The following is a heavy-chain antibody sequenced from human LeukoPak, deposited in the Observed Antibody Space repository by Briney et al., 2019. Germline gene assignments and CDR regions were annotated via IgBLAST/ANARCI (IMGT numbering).Heavy chain of an antibody. D-gene: IGHD5-24*01. CDR2: TSTSGGSA. CDR1: GFTFSNNA. J-gene: IGHJ4*02. V-gene: IGHV3-23*01. Sequence: GGSLRLSCAASGFTFSNNAMSWVRQAPGKGLEWVSATSTSGGSAYYADSVKGRFTISRDNSKNTLYLQMNSLRAEDTAVYYCAKGTDGYNWGYYFDYWGQGTLVTVSS. CDR3: AKGTDGYNWGYYFDY.